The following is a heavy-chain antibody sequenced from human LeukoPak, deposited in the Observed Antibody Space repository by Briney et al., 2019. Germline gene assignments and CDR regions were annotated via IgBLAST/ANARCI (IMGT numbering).Heavy chain of an antibody. J-gene: IGHJ2*01. D-gene: IGHD1-14*01. V-gene: IGHV1-46*01. CDR2: INPSGGST. CDR3: ARQTEPDYKTSGWYFDL. Sequence: ASVKVSCKASGYTFTSYYMHWVRQAPGQGLEWMGIINPSGGSTSYAQKFQGRVTMTRDTSTSTVYMELSSLRSEDTAVYYCARQTEPDYKTSGWYFDLWGRGTLVTVSS. CDR1: GYTFTSYY.